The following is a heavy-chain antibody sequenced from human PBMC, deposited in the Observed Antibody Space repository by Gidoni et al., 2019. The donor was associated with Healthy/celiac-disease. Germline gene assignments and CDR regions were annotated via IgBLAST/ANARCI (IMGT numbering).Heavy chain of an antibody. CDR1: GFTFSSYA. D-gene: IGHD3-22*01. Sequence: EVQLLESGGGLVQPGGSLRLSCAASGFTFSSYAMSWVRQAPVKGLEWVSAISGSGGSTYYADAVKGRFTISRDNSKNTLYLQMNRLRAEDTAVYYCAKDRYYDSSDLVDYWGQGTLVTVSS. CDR3: AKDRYYDSSDLVDY. J-gene: IGHJ4*02. V-gene: IGHV3-23*01. CDR2: ISGSGGST.